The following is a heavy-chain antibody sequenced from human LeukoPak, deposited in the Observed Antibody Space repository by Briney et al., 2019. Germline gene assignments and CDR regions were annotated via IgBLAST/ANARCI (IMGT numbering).Heavy chain of an antibody. D-gene: IGHD3-22*01. CDR2: ISSNGGST. CDR1: GFTFSSYA. V-gene: IGHV3-64D*06. Sequence: GGSLGLSCSASGFTFSSYAMHWVRQAPGKGLEYVSAISSNGGSTYYADSVKGRFTISRDNSKNTLYLQMSSLRAEDTAVYYCVKGSTYDSSGYYESDAFDIWGQGTMVTVSS. J-gene: IGHJ3*02. CDR3: VKGSTYDSSGYYESDAFDI.